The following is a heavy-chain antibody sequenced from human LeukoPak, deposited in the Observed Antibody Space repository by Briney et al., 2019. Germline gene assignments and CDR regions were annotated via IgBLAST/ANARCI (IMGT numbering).Heavy chain of an antibody. CDR3: ARVANNWNYAPFDY. CDR2: ISSSSSYI. Sequence: GGSLRLSCAASGFTFSSYSMNWVRQAPGKGLEWVSSISSSSSYIYYADSVKGRFTISRDNAKNSLYLQMSSLRAEDTAVYYCARVANNWNYAPFDYWGQGTLVTVSS. V-gene: IGHV3-21*01. J-gene: IGHJ4*02. CDR1: GFTFSSYS. D-gene: IGHD1-7*01.